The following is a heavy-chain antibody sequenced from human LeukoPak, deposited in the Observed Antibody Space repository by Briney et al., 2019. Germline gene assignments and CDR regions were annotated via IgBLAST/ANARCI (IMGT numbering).Heavy chain of an antibody. J-gene: IGHJ5*02. V-gene: IGHV4-38-2*02. CDR1: GYSISGGYY. CDR3: ARGGGSSYGSNWFDP. D-gene: IGHD5-18*01. Sequence: SETLSLTCTVSGYSISGGYYWGWIRQPPGKGLEWIGSIYYSGSTYYNPSLKSRVTISVDTSKNQFSLKLSSVTAADTAVYYCARGGGSSYGSNWFDPWGQGTLVTVSS. CDR2: IYYSGST.